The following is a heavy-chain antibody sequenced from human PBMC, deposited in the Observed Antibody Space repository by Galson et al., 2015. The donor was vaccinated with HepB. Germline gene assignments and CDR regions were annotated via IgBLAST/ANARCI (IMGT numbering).Heavy chain of an antibody. CDR2: IYSGGST. J-gene: IGHJ3*02. Sequence: SLRLSCAASGFTVSSNYMSWVRQAPGKGLEWVSVIYSGGSTYYADSVKGRFTISRHNSKNTLYLQMNSLRAEDTAVYYCASTSDEITMVPNAGDAFDIWGQGTMVTVSS. D-gene: IGHD3-10*01. V-gene: IGHV3-53*04. CDR3: ASTSDEITMVPNAGDAFDI. CDR1: GFTVSSNY.